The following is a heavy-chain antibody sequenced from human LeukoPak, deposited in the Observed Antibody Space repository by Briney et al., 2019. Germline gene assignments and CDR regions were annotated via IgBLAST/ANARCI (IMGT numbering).Heavy chain of an antibody. CDR3: ARSYYYDSSGYFEPFDY. V-gene: IGHV5-51*01. CDR2: IYPGDSDT. CDR1: GYSFTSYW. J-gene: IGHJ4*02. Sequence: GESLKISCKGSGYSFTSYWIGWVRQMPGKGLEWMGIIYPGDSDTRYSPSFQGQVTISADKSISTAYLQWSSLKALDTAMYYCARSYYYDSSGYFEPFDYWGQGTLVTVSS. D-gene: IGHD3-22*01.